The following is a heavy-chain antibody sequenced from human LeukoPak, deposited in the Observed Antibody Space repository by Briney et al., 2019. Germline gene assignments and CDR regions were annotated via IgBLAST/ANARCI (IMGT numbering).Heavy chain of an antibody. V-gene: IGHV5-51*01. J-gene: IGHJ4*02. CDR1: GCSFSTYW. D-gene: IGHD1-26*01. CDR3: ARRAGEWELLDY. CDR2: MYPGDSDT. Sequence: GESLKISCKGSGCSFSTYWIGWVRQLPGKGLEWMGIMYPGDSDTRYSPSFQGQVTISADKSINTVYLQWSSLKASDTAMYYCARRAGEWELLDYWGQGTLVTVSS.